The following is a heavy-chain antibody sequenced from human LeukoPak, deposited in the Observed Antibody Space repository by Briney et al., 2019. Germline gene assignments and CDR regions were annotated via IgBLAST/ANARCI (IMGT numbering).Heavy chain of an antibody. CDR1: GDSISSNNYS. Sequence: SETLSLTCTVSGDSISSNNYSWGWIRQPPGKGLEWIGSIHYSGSTYYNPSLKSRVTISVDTSKNQFSLQLSSVTAADTASYYCARQYYSYYMDVWGKGTTVTVSS. V-gene: IGHV4-39*01. J-gene: IGHJ6*03. CDR3: ARQYYSYYMDV. CDR2: IHYSGST.